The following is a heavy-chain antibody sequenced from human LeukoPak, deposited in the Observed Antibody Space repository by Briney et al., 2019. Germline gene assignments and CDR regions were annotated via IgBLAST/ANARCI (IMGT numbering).Heavy chain of an antibody. CDR2: ISGSGDGT. CDR3: AKTTTMDV. V-gene: IGHV3-23*01. J-gene: IGHJ6*03. Sequence: GGSLRLSCAASGFTFSNYAMSWVRQAPGKGLEWVSSISGSGDGTYYADSVKGRSTFSRDNSKNTLDLQMSSLRAEDTAVYYCAKTTTMDVWGKGTTVTVSS. CDR1: GFTFSNYA. D-gene: IGHD4-17*01.